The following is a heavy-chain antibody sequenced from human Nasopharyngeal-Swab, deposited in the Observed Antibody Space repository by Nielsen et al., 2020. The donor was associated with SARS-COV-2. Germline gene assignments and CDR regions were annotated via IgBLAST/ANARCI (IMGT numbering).Heavy chain of an antibody. Sequence: WIRQPPGKGLEWVSAISGSGGSTYYADSVKGRFTISRDNSKNMLYLHMNSLRAEDTAVYYCARAKVVVVAASDYWGQGTLVTVSS. V-gene: IGHV3-23*01. CDR2: ISGSGGST. J-gene: IGHJ4*02. D-gene: IGHD2-15*01. CDR3: ARAKVVVVAASDY.